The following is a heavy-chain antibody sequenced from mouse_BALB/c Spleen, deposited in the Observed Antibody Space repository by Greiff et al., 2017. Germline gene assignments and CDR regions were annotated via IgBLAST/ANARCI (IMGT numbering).Heavy chain of an antibody. J-gene: IGHJ1*01. Sequence: VQLKESGPELVKPGASVKISCKASGYTFTDYNMHWVKQSHGKSLEWIGYIYPYNGGTGYNQKFKSKATLTVDNSSSTAYMELRSLTSEDSAVYYCAREDYYGSSPWYFDVGGAGTTVTVSS. CDR3: AREDYYGSSPWYFDV. CDR2: IYPYNGGT. D-gene: IGHD1-1*01. V-gene: IGHV1S29*02. CDR1: GYTFTDYN.